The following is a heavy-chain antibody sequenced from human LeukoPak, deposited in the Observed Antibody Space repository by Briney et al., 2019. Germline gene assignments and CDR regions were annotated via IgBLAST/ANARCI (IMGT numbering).Heavy chain of an antibody. V-gene: IGHV3-30*03. CDR3: ARDRFYGDYIDYYFYGMDV. J-gene: IGHJ6*02. D-gene: IGHD4-17*01. CDR2: ITHDGSNK. Sequence: GGSLRLSCAASGFTFGSYGMRWVRQAPGKGLEWVAIITHDGSNKYNADSVKGRFTISRDNSKNTLHLQTNSLRAEDTAVYYCARDRFYGDYIDYYFYGMDVWGQGTTVTVSS. CDR1: GFTFGSYG.